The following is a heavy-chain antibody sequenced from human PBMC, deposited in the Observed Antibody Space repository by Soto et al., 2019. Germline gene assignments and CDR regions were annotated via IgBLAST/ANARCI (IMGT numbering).Heavy chain of an antibody. CDR2: ISGDNGHT. D-gene: IGHD3-16*01. CDR3: AREGEMPYYYYGLDV. V-gene: IGHV1-18*01. J-gene: IGHJ6*02. CDR1: GYTFTTYG. Sequence: QVQLVQSGDEVRKPGASVKVSCKASGYTFTTYGISWVRQAHGQGLEWMGWISGDNGHTQYAQKFQGRVTMTTDTSTSTVYMDLRSLRSDDTAVYYCAREGEMPYYYYGLDVWGQVTTVTVSS.